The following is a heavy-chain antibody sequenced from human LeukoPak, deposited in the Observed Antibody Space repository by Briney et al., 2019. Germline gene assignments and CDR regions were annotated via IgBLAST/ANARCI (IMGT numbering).Heavy chain of an antibody. Sequence: ASVKVSCKASGGTFSSYAISWVRQAPGQGLEWMGRIIPIFGIANYAQKFQGRVTITADKSTSTAYMELSSLRSEDTAVYYCARDLSSSGYYYGMDVWGQGTTVTVSS. CDR1: GGTFSSYA. CDR3: ARDLSSSGYYYGMDV. J-gene: IGHJ6*02. V-gene: IGHV1-69*04. CDR2: IIPIFGIA. D-gene: IGHD3-22*01.